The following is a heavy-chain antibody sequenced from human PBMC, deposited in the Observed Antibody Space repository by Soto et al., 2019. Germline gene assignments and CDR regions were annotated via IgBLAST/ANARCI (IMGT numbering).Heavy chain of an antibody. J-gene: IGHJ4*02. V-gene: IGHV3-30*03. CDR2: LGYDGSNQ. CDR3: ATGAYYDFWRGPTEDY. Sequence: QAQLVESGGGVVQPGRSLRLSCAASGFTFSTCVMHWVRQAPGKGLEWVAVLGYDGSNQFYADSVKGRFTISRDNSKNTLYLQMNSLRAEDTAVYYCATGAYYDFWRGPTEDYWGQGTLVTVSS. D-gene: IGHD3-3*01. CDR1: GFTFSTCV.